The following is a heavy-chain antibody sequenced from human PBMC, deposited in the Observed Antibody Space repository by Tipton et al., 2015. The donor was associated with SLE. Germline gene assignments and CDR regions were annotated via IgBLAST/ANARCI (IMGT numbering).Heavy chain of an antibody. CDR2: ISYDGSRI. CDR1: GFTFSGFA. Sequence: SLSLSCAASGFTFSGFAMHWVRQAPGKGLEWVAAISYDGSRIYYTDSVKGRFTISRDNSKNTLYLQMSSLRADDRALYYCARISEGIHPSHYAIDVWGQGTTVSVSS. D-gene: IGHD3-16*01. V-gene: IGHV3-30*04. J-gene: IGHJ6*02. CDR3: ARISEGIHPSHYAIDV.